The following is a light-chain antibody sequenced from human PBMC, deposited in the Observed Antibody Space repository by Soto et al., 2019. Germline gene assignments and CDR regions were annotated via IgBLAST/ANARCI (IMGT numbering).Light chain of an antibody. V-gene: IGLV2-14*01. CDR1: GSDIGAYNY. J-gene: IGLJ1*01. CDR2: GVT. Sequence: QSVLTQPASVSGSPGQSITISCTGTGSDIGAYNYVSWYQQHPGKAPKLIIHGVTHRPSGVSTRFSASKSGNTASLTISGLQAEDEADYYCSSYTSSSTPYVFGTGTKVTVL. CDR3: SSYTSSSTPYV.